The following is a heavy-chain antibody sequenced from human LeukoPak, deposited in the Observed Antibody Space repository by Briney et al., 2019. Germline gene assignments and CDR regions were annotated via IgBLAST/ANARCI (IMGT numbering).Heavy chain of an antibody. D-gene: IGHD3-16*01. CDR2: INYDGSNR. J-gene: IGHJ4*02. CDR3: ARWGGTRQFYFDY. CDR1: GFSLSNYG. V-gene: IGHV3-33*01. Sequence: GGSLRLSCAAPGFSLSNYGLHWVRQGPGKGLEWLAVINYDGSNRYYADSVKGRFTISKDSSENILYLQMNSLRADDTAMYYCARWGGTRQFYFDYWGQGTLATVSS.